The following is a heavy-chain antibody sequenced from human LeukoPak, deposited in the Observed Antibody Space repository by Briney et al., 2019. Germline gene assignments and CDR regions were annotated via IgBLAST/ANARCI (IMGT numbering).Heavy chain of an antibody. V-gene: IGHV4-39*07. CDR3: ARVYQQQLAHFDY. CDR2: IYYSGST. D-gene: IGHD6-13*01. CDR1: GGSISSSSYY. J-gene: IGHJ4*02. Sequence: PSETLSLTCTVSGGSISSSSYYWGWIRQPPGKGLEWIGSIYYSGSTYYNPSLKSRVTISVDTSKNQFSLKLSSVTAAGTAVYYCARVYQQQLAHFDYWGQGTLVTVSS.